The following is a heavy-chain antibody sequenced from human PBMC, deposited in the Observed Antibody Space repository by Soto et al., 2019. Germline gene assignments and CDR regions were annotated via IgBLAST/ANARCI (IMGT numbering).Heavy chain of an antibody. Sequence: QVQLVESGGGVVQPGRSLRLSWSSSGFTFSSYAMHWVRQAPGKGLEWVAVISYDGSNKYYAASVKGRFTISRDNSKNTLYLQMNSLRAEDTAVYYCARYIVVVTATYAFDIWGQGTMVTVSS. CDR2: ISYDGSNK. D-gene: IGHD2-21*02. J-gene: IGHJ3*02. CDR3: ARYIVVVTATYAFDI. CDR1: GFTFSSYA. V-gene: IGHV3-30-3*01.